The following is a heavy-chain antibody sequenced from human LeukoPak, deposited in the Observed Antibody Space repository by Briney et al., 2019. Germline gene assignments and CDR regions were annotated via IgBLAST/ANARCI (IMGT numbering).Heavy chain of an antibody. V-gene: IGHV4-39*07. CDR1: GGSISSSSYY. D-gene: IGHD3-22*01. J-gene: IGHJ4*02. Sequence: SETLSLTCTVSGGSISSSSYYWGWIRQPPGKGLEWIGSIYYSGSTYYNPSLKSRVTISVDTSKNQFSLKLSYVTAADTAVYYCARGYIRTYYYDSSGYYHRPEPAFDYWGQGTLVTVSS. CDR3: ARGYIRTYYYDSSGYYHRPEPAFDY. CDR2: IYYSGST.